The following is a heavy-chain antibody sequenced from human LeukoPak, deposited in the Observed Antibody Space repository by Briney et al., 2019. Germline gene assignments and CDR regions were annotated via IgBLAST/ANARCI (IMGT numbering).Heavy chain of an antibody. V-gene: IGHV3-30*18. J-gene: IGHJ6*02. Sequence: PGGSLRLSCAASGFTFSSYGMHWVRQAPGKGLEWVAVISYDGSHKYYADSVKGRFTISRDNSKNTLYLQMNSLRAEDTAVYYCAKDQASGWYYYYGMDVWGQGTTVTVSS. D-gene: IGHD6-19*01. CDR3: AKDQASGWYYYYGMDV. CDR2: ISYDGSHK. CDR1: GFTFSSYG.